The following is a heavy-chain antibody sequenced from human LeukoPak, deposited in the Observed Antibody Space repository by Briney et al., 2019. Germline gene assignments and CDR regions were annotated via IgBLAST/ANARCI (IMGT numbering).Heavy chain of an antibody. CDR2: IYYSGST. V-gene: IGHV4-38-2*01. CDR1: GFTFSNAW. CDR3: ARRWAPTGKPYYFDY. Sequence: GSLRLSCAASGFTFSNAWMSWVRQAPGKGLEWIASIYYSGSTYYNPSLRSRVTISVDTSKNQFSLKLTSVTAADTGVYYCARRWAPTGKPYYFDYWGQGTLVTVSS. J-gene: IGHJ4*02. D-gene: IGHD1-1*01.